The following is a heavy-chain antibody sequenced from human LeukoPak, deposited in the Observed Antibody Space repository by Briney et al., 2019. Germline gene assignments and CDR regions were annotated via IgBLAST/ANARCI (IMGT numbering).Heavy chain of an antibody. CDR2: ISTSSSYK. J-gene: IGHJ3*02. D-gene: IGHD6-19*01. CDR3: GVQWLVLDAFDI. CDR1: GFTFSSYT. V-gene: IGHV3-21*01. Sequence: PGGSLRLSCAVSGFTFSSYTMNWVRQAPGKGLEWVSTISTSSSYKYYADSVKGRFTISRDNAKNSLYLQMNSLRAEDTAVYYCGVQWLVLDAFDIWGQGTMVTVSS.